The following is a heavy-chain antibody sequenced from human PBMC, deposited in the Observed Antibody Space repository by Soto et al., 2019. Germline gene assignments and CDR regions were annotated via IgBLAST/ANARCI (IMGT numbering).Heavy chain of an antibody. CDR2: ISYGGSNK. J-gene: IGHJ4*02. V-gene: IGHV3-30-3*01. CDR1: GFTFSSYA. Sequence: PGGSLRLSCAASGFTFSSYAMHWGRQAPGKGLEWVAVISYGGSNKYYADSVKGRFTISRDNSKNTLYLQMNSLRAEDTAVYYCARDMIVVVINTSFYWGQGTLVTVSS. D-gene: IGHD3-22*01. CDR3: ARDMIVVVINTSFY.